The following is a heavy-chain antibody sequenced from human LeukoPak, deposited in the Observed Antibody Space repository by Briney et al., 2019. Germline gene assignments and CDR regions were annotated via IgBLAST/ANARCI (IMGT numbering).Heavy chain of an antibody. V-gene: IGHV3-23*01. J-gene: IGHJ4*02. CDR2: ISGSGGST. CDR3: AKANLRVVVVAAYFDY. CDR1: GFTFSSYA. D-gene: IGHD2-15*01. Sequence: PGGSLRLSCAASGFTFSSYAMSWVRQAPGKGLEWVSAISGSGGSTYYADSVKGRFTISRDNSKNTLYLQMNSLRAEDTAVYYCAKANLRVVVVAAYFDYWGQGTLVTVSS.